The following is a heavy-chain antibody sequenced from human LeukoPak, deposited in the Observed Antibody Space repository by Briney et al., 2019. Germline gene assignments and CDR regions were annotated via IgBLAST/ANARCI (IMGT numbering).Heavy chain of an antibody. CDR3: ARDLYPSGVLFDY. Sequence: PSETLSLTCAVYGGSFSGYYWSWIRQPPGKGLEWIGEISHSGSTNYNPSLKSRVTISVDTSKNQFSLKLSSVTAADTAVYCCARDLYPSGVLFDYWGQGTLVTVSS. CDR2: ISHSGST. V-gene: IGHV4-34*01. CDR1: GGSFSGYY. J-gene: IGHJ4*02. D-gene: IGHD2-8*01.